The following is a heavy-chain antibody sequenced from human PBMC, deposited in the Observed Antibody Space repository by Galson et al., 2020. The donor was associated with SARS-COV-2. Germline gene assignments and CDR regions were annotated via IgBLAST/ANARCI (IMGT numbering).Heavy chain of an antibody. Sequence: GGSLKLSCVVSGFSIDDHDMNWVRQVPGKGLEWVSGINWKGRRTGYADSVKGRFTISRDNAKNSLYLEMNSLRVEDTALYYCARDNGPPLRFLDGGEAPYHYAMVVWGQGTTVTVSS. J-gene: IGHJ6*02. CDR3: ARDNGPPLRFLDGGEAPYHYAMVV. CDR1: GFSIDDHD. CDR2: INWKGRRT. D-gene: IGHD3-3*01. V-gene: IGHV3-20*04.